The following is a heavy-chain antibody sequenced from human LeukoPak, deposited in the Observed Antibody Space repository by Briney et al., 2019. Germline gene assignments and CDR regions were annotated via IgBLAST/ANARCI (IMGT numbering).Heavy chain of an antibody. V-gene: IGHV1-18*01. CDR2: ISAYNGNT. CDR3: ARTRGYYYDSSGSHYDY. Sequence: RASVKVSCKASGGTFSSYAISWVRQAPGQGLEWMGWISAYNGNTNYAQKLQGRVTMTTDTSTSTAYMELRSLRSDDTAVYYCARTRGYYYDSSGSHYDYWGQGTLVTVSS. J-gene: IGHJ4*02. D-gene: IGHD3-22*01. CDR1: GGTFSSYA.